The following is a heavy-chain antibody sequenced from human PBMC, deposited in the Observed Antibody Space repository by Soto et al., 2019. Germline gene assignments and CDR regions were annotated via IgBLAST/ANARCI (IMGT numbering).Heavy chain of an antibody. CDR1: GLKFSSYS. CDR3: ARDCPGSSTTCYGNEWFDS. CDR2: ISSSRSTI. J-gene: IGHJ5*01. D-gene: IGHD2-2*01. Sequence: GGSLRLSCGAAGLKFSSYSRNWVRQATGKGLEWVSYISSSRSTIYYADSVKGRFTISRDNAKNSLYLQMNSLRAEDTAVYYCARDCPGSSTTCYGNEWFDSWGQGTLVTVSS. V-gene: IGHV3-48*01.